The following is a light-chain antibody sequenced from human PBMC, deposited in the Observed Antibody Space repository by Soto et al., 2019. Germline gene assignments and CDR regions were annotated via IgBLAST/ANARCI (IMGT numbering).Light chain of an antibody. CDR3: QQRSNWPRIT. V-gene: IGKV3-11*01. CDR2: DAS. CDR1: QSVSSY. Sequence: EIVLTQTPGTLSLSPGERATLSFRASQSVSSYLAWYQQKPGQAPRLLIYDASNRATGIPARFSGSGSGTDFTLTISSLEPEDFALYYCQQRSNWPRITFGQGTRLEI. J-gene: IGKJ5*01.